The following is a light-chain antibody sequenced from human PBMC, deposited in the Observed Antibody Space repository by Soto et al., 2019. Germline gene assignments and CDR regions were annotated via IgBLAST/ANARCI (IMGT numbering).Light chain of an antibody. Sequence: EIVITQAPATLSVSPGERATLSCRASQSVSSNLAWYQQKPGQAPRLLIYGASTRATGIPARFSGSGSGTDFTLTISSLQSEDFAVYYCQQYDNWPAWTFGQGTKV. CDR3: QQYDNWPAWT. J-gene: IGKJ1*01. CDR2: GAS. V-gene: IGKV3-15*01. CDR1: QSVSSN.